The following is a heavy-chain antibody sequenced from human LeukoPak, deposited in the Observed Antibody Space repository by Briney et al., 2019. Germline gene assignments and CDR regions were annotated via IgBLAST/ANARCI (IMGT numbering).Heavy chain of an antibody. D-gene: IGHD3-10*01. CDR1: GGSISSYY. J-gene: IGHJ6*02. V-gene: IGHV4-59*08. CDR3: ARLQKIGRFGEKSYYYYYGMDV. CDR2: IYYSGST. Sequence: PSETLSLTCTVSGGSISSYYWSWIRQPPGKGLEWIGYIYYSGSTNYNPSLKSRATISVDTSKNQFSLKLSSVTAADTAVYYCARLQKIGRFGEKSYYYYYGMDVWGQGTTVTVSS.